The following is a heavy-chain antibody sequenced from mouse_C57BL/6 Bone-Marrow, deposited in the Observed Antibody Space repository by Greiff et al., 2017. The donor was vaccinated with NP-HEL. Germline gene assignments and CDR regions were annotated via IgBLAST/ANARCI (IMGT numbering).Heavy chain of an antibody. Sequence: QVQLQQPGAELVRPGSSVKLSCKASGYTFTSYWMDWVKQRPGQGLEWIGNIYPSDSETHYNQKFKDKATLPVDKSSSTAYMQLSSLTSEDSAVYYCARFGANWEPSYYFDYWGQGTTLTVSS. V-gene: IGHV1-61*01. CDR1: GYTFTSYW. D-gene: IGHD4-1*01. CDR2: IYPSDSET. CDR3: ARFGANWEPSYYFDY. J-gene: IGHJ2*01.